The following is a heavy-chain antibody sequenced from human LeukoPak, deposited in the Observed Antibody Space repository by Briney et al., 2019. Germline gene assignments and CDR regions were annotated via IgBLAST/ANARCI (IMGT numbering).Heavy chain of an antibody. CDR3: SRDFKYYYDSSGLDY. Sequence: GGSLRLSCAASGFTFSSYSMNWVRQARGKGLEWVSSISSSSSYIYYADSVKGRVSISRDNAKNSRYLQMNSLRAEDTAVYVCSRDFKYYYDSSGLDYWGQETLVTVCS. V-gene: IGHV3-21*01. CDR2: ISSSSSYI. J-gene: IGHJ4*02. D-gene: IGHD3-22*01. CDR1: GFTFSSYS.